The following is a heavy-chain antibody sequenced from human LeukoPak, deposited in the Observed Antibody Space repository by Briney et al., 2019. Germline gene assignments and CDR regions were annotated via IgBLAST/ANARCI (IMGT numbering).Heavy chain of an antibody. V-gene: IGHV4-59*08. J-gene: IGHJ4*02. CDR2: IYYSGST. CDR3: ARHPSYSSSPHDDY. CDR1: GVSIRSYY. Sequence: SETLSLTCTVSGVSIRSYYWSWIRQPPGKGLEWIGYIYYSGSTSYNPSLKSRVSMPIDTSKNQFSLKLSFVTAADTAVYYCARHPSYSSSPHDDYWGQGTLVTVSS. D-gene: IGHD6-6*01.